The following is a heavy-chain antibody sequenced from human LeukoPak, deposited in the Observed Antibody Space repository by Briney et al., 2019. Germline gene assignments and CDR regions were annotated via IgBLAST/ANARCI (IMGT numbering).Heavy chain of an antibody. V-gene: IGHV4-39*07. CDR3: ARVQAYYYDSSGYGVIDY. J-gene: IGHJ4*02. D-gene: IGHD3-22*01. CDR1: GGSISSSSYY. CDR2: IYHSGST. Sequence: SETLSLTCTVSGGSISSSSYYWGWIRQPPGKGLEWIGSIYHSGSTYYNPSLKSRVTISVDTSKNQFSLKLSSVTAADTAVYYCARVQAYYYDSSGYGVIDYWGQGTLVTVSS.